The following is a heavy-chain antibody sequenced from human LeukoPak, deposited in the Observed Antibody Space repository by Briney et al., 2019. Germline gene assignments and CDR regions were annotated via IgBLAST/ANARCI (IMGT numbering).Heavy chain of an antibody. D-gene: IGHD1-26*01. CDR2: ISSSGSTI. Sequence: GGSLRLSCAASGFTFSDYYMSWIRQAPGKGLEWVSYISSSGSTIYYADSVKGQFTISRDNAKNSLYLQMNSLRAEDTAVHYCARELLGYYFDYWGQGTLVTVSS. V-gene: IGHV3-11*01. J-gene: IGHJ4*02. CDR1: GFTFSDYY. CDR3: ARELLGYYFDY.